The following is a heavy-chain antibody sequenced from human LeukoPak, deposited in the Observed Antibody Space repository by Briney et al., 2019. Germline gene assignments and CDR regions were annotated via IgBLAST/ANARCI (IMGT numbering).Heavy chain of an antibody. V-gene: IGHV1-2*04. Sequence: GASVKLSCKASGYTFTGYYMHWVRQAPEQGLEWMGWINPNSGGTNYAQKFQGWVTMTRDTSISTAYMELSRLRSDDTAVYYCARESYCSGGSCYSGWFDSWGQGTLVTVSS. CDR3: ARESYCSGGSCYSGWFDS. D-gene: IGHD2-15*01. CDR2: INPNSGGT. J-gene: IGHJ5*01. CDR1: GYTFTGYY.